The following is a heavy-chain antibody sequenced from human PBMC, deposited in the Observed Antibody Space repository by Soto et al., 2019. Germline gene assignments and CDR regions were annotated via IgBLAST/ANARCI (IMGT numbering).Heavy chain of an antibody. D-gene: IGHD2-2*01. V-gene: IGHV3-30*04. J-gene: IGHJ5*02. Sequence: PGGSLRLCFEAPGLTFITSAIDWVRQAPGKGLEWVALISSDESHKSYADSVKGRFTISRDNAVNTVYLQMNSLRAEDTAVYYCAREYCSSTSCLNWFDPWGQGT. CDR3: AREYCSSTSCLNWFDP. CDR2: ISSDESHK. CDR1: GLTFITSA.